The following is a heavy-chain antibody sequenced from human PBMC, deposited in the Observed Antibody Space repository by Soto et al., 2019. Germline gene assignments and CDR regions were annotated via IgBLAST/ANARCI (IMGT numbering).Heavy chain of an antibody. CDR2: ISYDGSNK. D-gene: IGHD2-21*01. J-gene: IGHJ4*02. CDR1: GFTFSSHA. Sequence: GGSLRLSCTASGFTFSSHAICWVRQAPGKGLEWVALISYDGSNKYYADSVRGRFTISRDNSENTLFLQMNSLGAEDTAMYYCAKSHNGAYSGFDYWGQGTLVTVSS. V-gene: IGHV3-30-3*02. CDR3: AKSHNGAYSGFDY.